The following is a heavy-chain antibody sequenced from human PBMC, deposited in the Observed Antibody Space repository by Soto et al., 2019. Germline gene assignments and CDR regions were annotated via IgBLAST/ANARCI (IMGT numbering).Heavy chain of an antibody. J-gene: IGHJ6*03. V-gene: IGHV1-46*03. CDR2: INPSGGST. D-gene: IGHD2-8*01. Sequence: ASVKVSCKASGYTFTSYYMHWVRQAPGQGLEWMGIINPSGGSTSYAQKFQGRVTMTRDTSTSTVCMELSSLRSEDTAVYYCARDYCTNGVCFPSFYYYYYYMDVWGKGTTVTVSS. CDR1: GYTFTSYY. CDR3: ARDYCTNGVCFPSFYYYYYYMDV.